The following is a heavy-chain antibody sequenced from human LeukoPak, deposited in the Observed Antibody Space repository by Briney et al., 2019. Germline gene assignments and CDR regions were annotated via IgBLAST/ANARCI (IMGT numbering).Heavy chain of an antibody. CDR3: AREFGGSASGAGY. CDR1: GFTFSFYS. V-gene: IGHV3-21*01. CDR2: MSVSSGLI. D-gene: IGHD3-10*01. Sequence: NTGGSLRLSCAASGFTFSFYSMNWVRQAPGKGLEWVSSMSVSSGLIYYADSVKGRFTVSRDNAKNSLYLQVNSLRAEDTAVYYCAREFGGSASGAGYWGQGTLVTVSS. J-gene: IGHJ4*02.